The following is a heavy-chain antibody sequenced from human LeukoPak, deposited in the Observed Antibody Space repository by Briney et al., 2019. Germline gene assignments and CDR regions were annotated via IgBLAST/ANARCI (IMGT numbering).Heavy chain of an antibody. Sequence: SVKVSCKASGGSFSNYAISWVRQAPGQGLEWMGGIVPILSTTNYARKFQGRVTMTAGESTSTAYMELSSLRSDDPAVYYCARGPPPYTEGDLFYYYGLDVWGQGTTVTVSS. D-gene: IGHD3-16*01. CDR3: ARGPPPYTEGDLFYYYGLDV. J-gene: IGHJ6*02. V-gene: IGHV1-69*13. CDR1: GGSFSNYA. CDR2: IVPILSTT.